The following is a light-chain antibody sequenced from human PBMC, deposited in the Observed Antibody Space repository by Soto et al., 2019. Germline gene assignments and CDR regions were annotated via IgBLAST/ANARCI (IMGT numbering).Light chain of an antibody. V-gene: IGLV2-14*01. CDR1: SSDIGGYNY. CDR2: EVS. J-gene: IGLJ1*01. Sequence: QSALTQPASVSGSPGQSITISCTGTSSDIGGYNYVSWYQQHPGKAPKAMIYEVSKRPSGVSNRFSGSKSGNTASLTISGLQAGDEADYYCSSYTSTSALFVFGVGTKVTVL. CDR3: SSYTSTSALFV.